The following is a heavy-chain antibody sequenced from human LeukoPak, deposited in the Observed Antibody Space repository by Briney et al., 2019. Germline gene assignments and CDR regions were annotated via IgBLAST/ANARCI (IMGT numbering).Heavy chain of an antibody. CDR2: INPNSGGT. CDR3: ARARTTWIQLWSFDY. V-gene: IGHV1-2*06. Sequence: ASVKVSRKASGYTFTGYYMHWVRQAPGQGLEWMGRINPNSGGTNYAQKFQGRVTMTRDTSISTAYMELSRLRSDDTAVYYCARARTTWIQLWSFDYWGQGTLVTVSS. D-gene: IGHD5-18*01. CDR1: GYTFTGYY. J-gene: IGHJ4*02.